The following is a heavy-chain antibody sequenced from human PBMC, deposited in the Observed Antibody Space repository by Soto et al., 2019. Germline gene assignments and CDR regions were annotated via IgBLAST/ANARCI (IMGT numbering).Heavy chain of an antibody. CDR2: ISGSGGSI. CDR3: ARRNPPRYFDC. D-gene: IGHD3-9*01. CDR1: GFTFRSEA. V-gene: IGHV3-23*01. Sequence: EEQLLESGGGLVESGGSLRLSCAASGFTFRSEAMSWVRQVPGKGLEWVSTISGSGGSINYADSVKGRFTISRDKSRNRLYLQMDSLRVEDAALYYCARRNPPRYFDCWGPGTLVTVSS. J-gene: IGHJ4*02.